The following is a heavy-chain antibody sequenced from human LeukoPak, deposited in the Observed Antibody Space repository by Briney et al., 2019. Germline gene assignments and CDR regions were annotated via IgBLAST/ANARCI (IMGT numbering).Heavy chain of an antibody. CDR2: ISAYNGNT. CDR1: GYTFTGYY. V-gene: IGHV1-18*04. J-gene: IGHJ5*02. Sequence: ASVKVSCKTSGYTFTGYYMHWVRQAPGQGLEWMGWISAYNGNTNYAQKLQGRVTMTTDTSTSTAYMELRSLRSDDTAVYYCARDKYYGSGSYGKYNWFDPWGQGTLVTVSS. CDR3: ARDKYYGSGSYGKYNWFDP. D-gene: IGHD3-10*01.